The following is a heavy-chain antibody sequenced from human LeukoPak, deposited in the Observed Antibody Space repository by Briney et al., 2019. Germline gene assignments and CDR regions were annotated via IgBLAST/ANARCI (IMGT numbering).Heavy chain of an antibody. CDR3: AGAWDIVVVTSAFDI. V-gene: IGHV4-59*01. J-gene: IGHJ3*02. CDR1: GGSISSYY. Sequence: PSETLSLTCTVSGGSISSYYWSWIRQPPGKGLEWIGYIYYSGSTNYNPSLKSRVTISVDTSKNQFSLKLSSVTAADTAVYYCAGAWDIVVVTSAFDIWGQVTMVTVSS. D-gene: IGHD2-2*01. CDR2: IYYSGST.